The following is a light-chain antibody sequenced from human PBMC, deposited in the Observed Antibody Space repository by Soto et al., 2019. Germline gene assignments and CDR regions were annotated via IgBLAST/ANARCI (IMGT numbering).Light chain of an antibody. Sequence: EIVLTQSPATLSLSPGERATLSCRASQSVSSYLAWYQQKPGQAPRLLIYDASNRATGIQARFSGSGSGTDFTLTISSLEPEDCAIYYCQQRSNWPPLTFGGGTKVEIK. CDR2: DAS. V-gene: IGKV3-11*01. CDR3: QQRSNWPPLT. J-gene: IGKJ4*01. CDR1: QSVSSY.